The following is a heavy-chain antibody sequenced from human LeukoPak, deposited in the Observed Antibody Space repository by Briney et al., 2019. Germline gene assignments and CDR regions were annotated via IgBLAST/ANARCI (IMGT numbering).Heavy chain of an antibody. CDR1: GGSISSGGYY. V-gene: IGHV4-39*07. Sequence: RSSETLSLTCTVSGGSISSGGYYWSWIRQPPGKGLEWIGEINHSGSTNYNPSLKSRVTISVDTSKNQFSLKLSSVTAADTAVYYCAGVPAAIKWFDPWGQGTLVTVSS. J-gene: IGHJ5*02. CDR2: INHSGST. CDR3: AGVPAAIKWFDP. D-gene: IGHD2-2*01.